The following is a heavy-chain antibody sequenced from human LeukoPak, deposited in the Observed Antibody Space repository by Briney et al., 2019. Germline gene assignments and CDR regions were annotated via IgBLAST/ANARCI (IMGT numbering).Heavy chain of an antibody. V-gene: IGHV3-23*01. J-gene: IGHJ4*02. CDR2: ISGSGGST. D-gene: IGHD3-16*01. CDR1: GFTFSSCA. Sequence: PGGSLRLSCAASGFTFSSCAMSWVRQAPGKGLEWVSAISGSGGSTYYADSVKGRFTISRDNSKNTLYLQMNSLKAEDTAVYYCAKVGDGLIAPDYWGQGTLVTVSS. CDR3: AKVGDGLIAPDY.